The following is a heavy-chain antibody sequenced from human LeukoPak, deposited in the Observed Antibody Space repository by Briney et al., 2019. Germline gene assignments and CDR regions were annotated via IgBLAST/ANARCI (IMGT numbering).Heavy chain of an antibody. D-gene: IGHD3-16*01. J-gene: IGHJ4*02. Sequence: GGALKISFRGSGYSFTTYWVGWVRQMPGKGLGWMGIIYPGDSDTRYSPSFQGQVTISADKSICTAYLQWSSLEASDTAMCYCGRRTYGGVDYWGQGTLVTVSS. CDR1: GYSFTTYW. CDR3: GRRTYGGVDY. V-gene: IGHV5-51*01. CDR2: IYPGDSDT.